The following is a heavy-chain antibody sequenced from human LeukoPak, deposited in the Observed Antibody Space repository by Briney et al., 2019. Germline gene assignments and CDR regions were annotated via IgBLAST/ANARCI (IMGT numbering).Heavy chain of an antibody. V-gene: IGHV4-39*01. CDR2: IYYSGST. Sequence: PSETLSLTCTVSGGSISSSSYYWGWIRQPPGKGLEWIGSIYYSGSTYYNPSLKSRVTISVDTSKNQFSLRLSSVTAADTAVYYCARRVIAAVGSGVEFDYWGQGTLVTVSS. CDR1: GGSISSSSYY. D-gene: IGHD6-13*01. J-gene: IGHJ4*02. CDR3: ARRVIAAVGSGVEFDY.